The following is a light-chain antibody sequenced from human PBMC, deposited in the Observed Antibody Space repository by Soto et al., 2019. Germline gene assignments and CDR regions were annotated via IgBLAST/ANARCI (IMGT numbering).Light chain of an antibody. Sequence: VTTQSPGPLSVSAGERAVLFCRASQSVSSNLAWYQQKPGQAPKLLIYGASTRDTGIPARFSGSGSGTEFTLTISSLQSEDFAAYYCQHYKKWSRTCGQGTKGDIK. CDR1: QSVSSN. V-gene: IGKV3-15*01. CDR3: QHYKKWSRT. CDR2: GAS. J-gene: IGKJ1*01.